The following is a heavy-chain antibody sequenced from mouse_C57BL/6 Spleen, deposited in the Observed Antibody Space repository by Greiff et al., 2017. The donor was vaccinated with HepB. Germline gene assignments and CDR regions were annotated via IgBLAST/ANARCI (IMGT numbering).Heavy chain of an antibody. CDR1: GYTFTDYY. D-gene: IGHD2-5*01. CDR2: INPNNGGT. V-gene: IGHV1-26*01. Sequence: VQLQQSGPELVKPGASVKISCKASGYTFTDYYMNWVKQSHGKSLEWIGDINPNNGGTSYNQKFKGKATLTVDKSSSTAYMELRSLTSEDSAVYYCARRTYYSSFDYWGQGTTLTVSS. J-gene: IGHJ2*01. CDR3: ARRTYYSSFDY.